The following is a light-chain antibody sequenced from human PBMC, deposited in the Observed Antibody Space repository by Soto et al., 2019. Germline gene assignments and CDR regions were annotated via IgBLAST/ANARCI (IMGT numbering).Light chain of an antibody. Sequence: EIVLTQSPGTLSLSPGERATLSCRASQSLRSSYLAWYQQKPGQAPRLLIYGASSRATGIPDRFSGSGSGTDFTLTISRLEPEDFAVYYCQQYGSSFTFGPGTKVDIK. CDR3: QQYGSSFT. CDR1: QSLRSSY. V-gene: IGKV3-20*01. J-gene: IGKJ3*01. CDR2: GAS.